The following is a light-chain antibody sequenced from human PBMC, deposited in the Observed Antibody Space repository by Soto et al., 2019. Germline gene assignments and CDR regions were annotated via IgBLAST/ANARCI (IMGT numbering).Light chain of an antibody. CDR3: QSYDSSLRGWV. Sequence: QSVLTQPPSVSGAPGQRVTISCTGSSSTIGASSDVHWYQQLPGTAPKLLIYGNSNRPSGVPDRFSGSKSGTSASLAITGLQAEDEADYYCQSYDSSLRGWVVGGGTKPTVL. V-gene: IGLV1-40*01. CDR2: GNS. CDR1: SSTIGASSD. J-gene: IGLJ3*02.